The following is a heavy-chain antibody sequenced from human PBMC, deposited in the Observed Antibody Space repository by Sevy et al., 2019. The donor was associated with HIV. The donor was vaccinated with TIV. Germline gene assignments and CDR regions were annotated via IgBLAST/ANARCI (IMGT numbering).Heavy chain of an antibody. CDR1: GFTFSSYW. Sequence: GGSPRLSCAASGFTFSSYWMSWVRQAPGKGLEWVANIKQDGSEKYYVDSVKGRFTISRDNAKNSLYLQMNSLRAEDTAVYYCARDIVGAFFPGSYYYYGMDVWGQGTTVTVSS. V-gene: IGHV3-7*01. CDR3: ARDIVGAFFPGSYYYYGMDV. CDR2: IKQDGSEK. D-gene: IGHD1-26*01. J-gene: IGHJ6*02.